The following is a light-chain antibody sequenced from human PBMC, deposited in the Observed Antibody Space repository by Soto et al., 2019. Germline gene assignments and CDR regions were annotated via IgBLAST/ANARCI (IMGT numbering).Light chain of an antibody. CDR3: QQFSSYPLT. CDR1: QSVSSSY. Sequence: IVLTQSPGTLSLSPGERGTLSCGASQSVSSSYLAWYQQKPGQAPRLVIYGASSRATGIPDRFSGGGSGTDFNLTISRLEPEDFAVYYCQQFSSYPLTFGGGTKVDIK. CDR2: GAS. J-gene: IGKJ4*01. V-gene: IGKV3-20*01.